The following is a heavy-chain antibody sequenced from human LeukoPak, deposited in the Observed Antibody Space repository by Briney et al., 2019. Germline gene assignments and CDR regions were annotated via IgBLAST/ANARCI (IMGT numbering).Heavy chain of an antibody. J-gene: IGHJ5*01. D-gene: IGHD2-2*01. CDR1: GGSISSYY. V-gene: IGHV4-59*12. Sequence: SETLSLTCTVSGGSISSYYWSWIRQPPGKRLEWIGYIYYSGSTDYNPSLKSRVTISVDTSKNQFSLKLSSVTAADTAVYYCARGYCSSTSCYVAEYNWFDPWGQGTLVTVSS. CDR3: ARGYCSSTSCYVAEYNWFDP. CDR2: IYYSGST.